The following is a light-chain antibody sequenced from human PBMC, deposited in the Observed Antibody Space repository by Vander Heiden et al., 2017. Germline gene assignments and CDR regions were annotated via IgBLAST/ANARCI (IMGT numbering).Light chain of an antibody. CDR1: TPNIGAGYD. CDR3: QSYDSSLSDSVV. J-gene: IGLJ2*01. V-gene: IGLV1-40*01. CDR2: GNS. Sequence: QSVLTQPPSVSGAPGQRVTIPCTGSTPNIGAGYDVHWYKQLPGTAPKLLIYGNSNRPSGVPDRFSGSKSGTSASLAITGLQAEDEAVYYCQSYDSSLSDSVVFGGGTKLTVL.